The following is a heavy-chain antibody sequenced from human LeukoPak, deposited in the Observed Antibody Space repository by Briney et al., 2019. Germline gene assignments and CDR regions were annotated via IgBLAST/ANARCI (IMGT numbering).Heavy chain of an antibody. V-gene: IGHV3-21*01. J-gene: IGHJ3*02. CDR1: GFTFSSYS. Sequence: GGSLRLSCAASGFTFSSYSINWVRQAPGKGLEWVSSIDSSSSYIYYADSVKGRFSISRDNAKNSLFLQMNSLRVEDTAVYYCARPGITGTMGYGAFDIWGEGTRVTVSS. D-gene: IGHD1-7*01. CDR3: ARPGITGTMGYGAFDI. CDR2: IDSSSSYI.